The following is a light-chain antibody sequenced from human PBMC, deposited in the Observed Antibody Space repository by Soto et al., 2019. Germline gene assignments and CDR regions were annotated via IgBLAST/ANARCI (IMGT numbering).Light chain of an antibody. CDR3: QQSYNTPHT. J-gene: IGKJ2*01. V-gene: IGKV1-39*01. CDR2: AAS. Sequence: DIQMTQSPSSLSASVGDRVTITCRASQSISSYLNWYQQKPGKAPKLLIYAASSLQSGVPSRFSGSGSGTDFTLTISSLQPEDFATDYCQQSYNTPHTFGQGTKLEIK. CDR1: QSISSY.